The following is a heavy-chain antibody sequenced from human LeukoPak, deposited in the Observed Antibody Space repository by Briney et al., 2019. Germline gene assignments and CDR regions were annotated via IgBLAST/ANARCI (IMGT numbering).Heavy chain of an antibody. J-gene: IGHJ5*02. CDR3: ARRVNDFWSGYYQRRYNWFDP. CDR2: ITHSGST. V-gene: IGHV4-34*01. D-gene: IGHD3-3*01. Sequence: PSETLSLTCAVYGGSFSGYYWSWIRQPPGKGLEWIGEITHSGSTNYNPSLKSRVTISVDTSKNQFSLKLSSVTAADTAVYYCARRVNDFWSGYYQRRYNWFDPWGQGTLVTVSS. CDR1: GGSFSGYY.